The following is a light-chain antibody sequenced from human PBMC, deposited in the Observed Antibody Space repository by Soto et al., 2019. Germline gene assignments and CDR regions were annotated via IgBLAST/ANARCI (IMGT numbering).Light chain of an antibody. J-gene: IGKJ5*01. Sequence: EIVLTQSPATLSLSPGERATLSCRASQSVSSYLALYQQKPGQAPRLLIYDASNRATGIPARFSGSGSGTDFPLTISSLEPEDVPVYYCQQRSNWPPITVGQGKRLEIK. CDR3: QQRSNWPPIT. V-gene: IGKV3-11*01. CDR1: QSVSSY. CDR2: DAS.